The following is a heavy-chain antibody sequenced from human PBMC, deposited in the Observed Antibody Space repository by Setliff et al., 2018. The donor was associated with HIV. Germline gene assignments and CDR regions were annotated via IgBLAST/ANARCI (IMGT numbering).Heavy chain of an antibody. V-gene: IGHV4-31*03. Sequence: SETLSLTCTVSGDSISSGDPYWSWIRQHPGKGLEWIGYIYHTVRTYFNESLKSRVTISVDTSKNQFTLKLNSVTATDTAVDYCARSVFYGVAANRFDFWGQGTLVTVSS. CDR3: ARSVFYGVAANRFDF. J-gene: IGHJ4*02. CDR2: IYHTVRT. D-gene: IGHD2-15*01. CDR1: GDSISSGDPY.